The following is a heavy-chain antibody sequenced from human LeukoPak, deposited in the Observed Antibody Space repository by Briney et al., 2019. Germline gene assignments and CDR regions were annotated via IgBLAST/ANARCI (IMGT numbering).Heavy chain of an antibody. CDR2: IYYSRST. CDR1: GGSISSYY. V-gene: IGHV4-59*08. J-gene: IGHJ4*02. CDR3: ARLSIAVAGTWDY. Sequence: SETLSLTCTVSGGSISSYYWSWIRQPPGKGLEWIGYIYYSRSTNYNPSLKSRVTISVDTSKNQFSLKLSSVTAADTAVYYCARLSIAVAGTWDYWGQRTRLTVSS. D-gene: IGHD6-19*01.